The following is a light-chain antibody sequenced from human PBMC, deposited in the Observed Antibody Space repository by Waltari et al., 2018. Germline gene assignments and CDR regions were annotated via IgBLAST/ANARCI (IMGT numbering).Light chain of an antibody. V-gene: IGLV1-51*01. CDR3: GTWDDTLSAWV. J-gene: IGLJ3*02. CDR1: RSNIGTNY. Sequence: QSVLTQPPSVSAAPGQKVTISCSGSRSNIGTNYISWFQVLPGTAPKVLIYDNDRLPSEIPDRFSGSKSGTSATLGIIGLQTADEADYYCGTWDDTLSAWVFGGGTKLTVL. CDR2: DND.